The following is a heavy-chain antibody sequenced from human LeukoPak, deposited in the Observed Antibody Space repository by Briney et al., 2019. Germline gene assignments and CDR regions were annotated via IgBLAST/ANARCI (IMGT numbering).Heavy chain of an antibody. CDR3: AKERLHKYYYDSSGSYYFDY. CDR2: ICYVGGNK. J-gene: IGHJ4*02. CDR1: GFIFSAYG. D-gene: IGHD3-22*01. V-gene: IGHV3-30*02. Sequence: GPLRLSCAASGFIFSAYGMHWVRQAPGKGLAGVAVICYVGGNKYYAASVKGRFTISRDNSKNTLYLQMNSLRAEGTGVYYCAKERLHKYYYDSSGSYYFDYWGQETLVTVP.